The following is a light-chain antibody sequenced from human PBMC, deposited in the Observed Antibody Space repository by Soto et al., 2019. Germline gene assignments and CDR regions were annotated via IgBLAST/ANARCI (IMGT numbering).Light chain of an antibody. CDR3: CSFAGTSYV. J-gene: IGLJ1*01. V-gene: IGLV2-23*01. Sequence: QSVLTQPASVSGSPGQSITISCTGTSSDVGSYNLVSWYQQHPGKAPKLMIYEGSKRPSGVSNRFSGSKSGNTASLTISGLQAEDEADYYCCSFAGTSYVFATGTKVTVL. CDR1: SSDVGSYNL. CDR2: EGS.